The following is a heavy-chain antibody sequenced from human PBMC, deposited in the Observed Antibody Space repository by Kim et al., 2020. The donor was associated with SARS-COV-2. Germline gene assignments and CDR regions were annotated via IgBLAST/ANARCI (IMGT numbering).Heavy chain of an antibody. Sequence: GGSLRLSCAASGFTFSSYWMHWVRQAPGKGLVWVSRINSDGSTTSYADSVKGRFTISRDNAKSTLYLQMNRLRAEDTAGYYCASRRYTGTYYYFDYWGQG. D-gene: IGHD1-26*01. CDR2: INSDGSTT. CDR3: ASRRYTGTYYYFDY. CDR1: GFTFSSYW. J-gene: IGHJ4*02. V-gene: IGHV3-74*01.